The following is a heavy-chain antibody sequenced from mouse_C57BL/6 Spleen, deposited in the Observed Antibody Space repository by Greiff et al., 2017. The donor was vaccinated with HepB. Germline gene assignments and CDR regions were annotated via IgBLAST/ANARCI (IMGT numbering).Heavy chain of an antibody. V-gene: IGHV1-64*01. CDR1: GYTFTSYW. CDR2: IHPNSGST. CDR3: ARSDYGSSPYAMDY. Sequence: QVQLQQPGAELVKPGASVKLSCKASGYTFTSYWMHWVKQRPRQGLEWIGMIHPNSGSTNYNEKFKSKATLTVDKSSSTAYMQLSSLTSEDSAVYYCARSDYGSSPYAMDYWGQGTSVTVSS. D-gene: IGHD1-1*01. J-gene: IGHJ4*01.